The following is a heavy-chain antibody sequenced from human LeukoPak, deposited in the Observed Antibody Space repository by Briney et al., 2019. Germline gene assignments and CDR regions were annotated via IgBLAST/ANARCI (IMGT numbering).Heavy chain of an antibody. D-gene: IGHD2-2*01. V-gene: IGHV1-69*01. CDR3: ASPGYCSSTSCLDWDWFDP. CDR2: IIPIFGTA. Sequence: GASVKVSCKASGGTFSSYAISWVRQAPGQGLEWMGGIIPIFGTANYAQKFQGRVTITADESTRTAYMELSSLRSEDTVVYYCASPGYCSSTSCLDWDWFDPWGQGTLVTVSS. CDR1: GGTFSSYA. J-gene: IGHJ5*02.